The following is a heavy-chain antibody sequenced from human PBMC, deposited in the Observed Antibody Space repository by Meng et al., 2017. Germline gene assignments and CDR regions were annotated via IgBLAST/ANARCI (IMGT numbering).Heavy chain of an antibody. V-gene: IGHV4-34*01. CDR3: ARGPGRYYYGSGSYHRGFDY. CDR2: INHSGST. CDR1: GCAISGYY. D-gene: IGHD3-10*01. Sequence: VQLQELGAGLLKPSEPLPLTCAVYGCAISGYYWSWIRQPPGKGLEWIGEINHSGSTNYNPSLKSRVTISVDTSKNQFSLKLSSVTAADTAVYYCARGPGRYYYGSGSYHRGFDYWGQGTLVTVSS. J-gene: IGHJ4*02.